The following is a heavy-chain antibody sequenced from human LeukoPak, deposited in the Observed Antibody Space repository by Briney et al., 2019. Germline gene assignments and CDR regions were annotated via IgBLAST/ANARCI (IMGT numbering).Heavy chain of an antibody. Sequence: GESLKISCKSSGYSFTNYWIGWVRRMPGKGLEWMGIIYPGDSDTRYSPSFQGQVTISADKSISTAYLQWSSLKASDTAMYYCARPQGYCSGGSCYWGGYFDYWGQGTLVTVSS. V-gene: IGHV5-51*01. CDR3: ARPQGYCSGGSCYWGGYFDY. D-gene: IGHD2-15*01. J-gene: IGHJ4*01. CDR1: GYSFTNYW. CDR2: IYPGDSDT.